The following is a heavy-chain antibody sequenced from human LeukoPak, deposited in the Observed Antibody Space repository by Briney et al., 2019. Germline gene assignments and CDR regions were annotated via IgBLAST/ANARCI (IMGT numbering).Heavy chain of an antibody. CDR1: GGSISSSIYY. V-gene: IGHV4-30-2*01. D-gene: IGHD3-3*01. CDR2: IYHSGST. Sequence: SETLSLTCTVSGGSISSSIYYWGWIRQPPGKGLEWIGYIYHSGSTYYNPSLKSRVTISVDRSKNQFSLKLSSVTAADTAVYYCARVCIDVLRFLEWLYFDYWGQGTLVTVSS. J-gene: IGHJ4*02. CDR3: ARVCIDVLRFLEWLYFDY.